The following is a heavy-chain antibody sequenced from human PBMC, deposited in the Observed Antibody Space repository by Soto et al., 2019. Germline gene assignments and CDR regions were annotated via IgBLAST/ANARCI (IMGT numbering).Heavy chain of an antibody. V-gene: IGHV5-51*01. Sequence: GESLKISCKGSGYSFTSYWIGWVRQKPGKGLEWMGIIYPGDSDTRYSPSFQGQVTISADKSISTAYLQWSSLKASDTAMYYCARLSTFGGVIAYYYYGMDVWGQGTTVTVSS. CDR1: GYSFTSYW. J-gene: IGHJ6*02. CDR2: IYPGDSDT. CDR3: ARLSTFGGVIAYYYYGMDV. D-gene: IGHD3-16*02.